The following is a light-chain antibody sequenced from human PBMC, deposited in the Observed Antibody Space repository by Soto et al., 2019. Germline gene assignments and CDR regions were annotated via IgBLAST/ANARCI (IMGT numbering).Light chain of an antibody. CDR3: QVWDSSSALVV. J-gene: IGLJ2*01. CDR2: YDS. Sequence: SYELAQPPSVSVAPGKTARITCGGNNVGTKSVHWYQQRPGQAPVVVIYYDSDRPSGIPERFSGSNSGNTATLTISRVEAGDEADYYCQVWDSSSALVVFGGGTKLTVI. CDR1: NVGTKS. V-gene: IGLV3-21*04.